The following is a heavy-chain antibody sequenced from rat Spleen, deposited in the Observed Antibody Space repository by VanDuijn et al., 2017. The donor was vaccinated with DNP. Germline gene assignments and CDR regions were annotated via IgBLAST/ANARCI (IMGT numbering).Heavy chain of an antibody. CDR2: ISSGGSK. Sequence: QVQLKESGPGLVQPSQTLSLTCTVPGFSLTDYLVMWFRQPPGKGLEWIAAISSGGSKHYNSALESRLSISRDTSQSQVFLKMTSVQTEDTAVYFCARALRLIKYGGYAYWGQGTLVTVSS. CDR3: ARALRLIKYGGYAY. D-gene: IGHD1-11*01. V-gene: IGHV2-6*01. CDR1: GFSLTDYL. J-gene: IGHJ3*01.